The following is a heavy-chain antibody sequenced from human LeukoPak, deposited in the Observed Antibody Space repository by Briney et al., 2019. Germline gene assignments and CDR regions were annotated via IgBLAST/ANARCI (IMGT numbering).Heavy chain of an antibody. D-gene: IGHD6-19*01. Sequence: ASVKVPCKASGYTFTSYGISWVRQAPGQGLEWMGWISAYNGNTNYAQKLQGRVTMTTDTSTSTAYMELRSLRSDDTAVYYCARWMSVAGTGAFDIWGQGTMVTVSS. J-gene: IGHJ3*02. V-gene: IGHV1-18*01. CDR2: ISAYNGNT. CDR3: ARWMSVAGTGAFDI. CDR1: GYTFTSYG.